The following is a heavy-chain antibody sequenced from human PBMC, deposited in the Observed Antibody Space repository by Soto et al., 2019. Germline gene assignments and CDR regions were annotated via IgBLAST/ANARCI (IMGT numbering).Heavy chain of an antibody. CDR1: GFTVSSNY. V-gene: IGHV3-66*01. CDR3: ARSGYSYGWVVAANVSAKDAFDI. Sequence: EVQLVESGGGLVQPGGSLRLSCAASGFTVSSNYMSWVRQAPGKGLEWVSVIYSGGSTYYADSVKGRFTISRDNSKNTLYLQMNSLRAEDTAVYYCARSGYSYGWVVAANVSAKDAFDIWGQGTMVTVSS. CDR2: IYSGGST. D-gene: IGHD5-18*01. J-gene: IGHJ3*02.